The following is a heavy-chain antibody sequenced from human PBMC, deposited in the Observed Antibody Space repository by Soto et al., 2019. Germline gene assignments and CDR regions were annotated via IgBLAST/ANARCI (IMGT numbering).Heavy chain of an antibody. CDR3: ARATRDYYDFRSGSYSGWFDP. D-gene: IGHD3-3*01. Sequence: SETLSLTCAVSGGSISSGGYSWSWIRQPPGKGLEWIGYIYHSGSTYYSPSLKSRVTISVVTSENHFSLKLNAVSAADTAVYYCARATRDYYDFRSGSYSGWFDPWGQGTLVTVS. J-gene: IGHJ5*02. CDR2: IYHSGST. CDR1: GGSISSGGYS. V-gene: IGHV4-30-2*05.